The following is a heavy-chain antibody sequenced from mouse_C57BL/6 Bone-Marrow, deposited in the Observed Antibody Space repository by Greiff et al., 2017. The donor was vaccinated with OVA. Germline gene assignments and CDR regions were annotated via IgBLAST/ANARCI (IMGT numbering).Heavy chain of an antibody. D-gene: IGHD1-1*01. CDR2: ISNGGGST. CDR3: ARHDYYCSSYLDY. Sequence: EVKLVESGGGLVQPGGSLKLSCAASGFTFSDYYMYWVRQTPEKRLEWVAYISNGGGSTYYPDTVKGRFTISRDNAKNSLYLQMSRLKSEDTAMYYCARHDYYCSSYLDYWGQGTTLTVSS. CDR1: GFTFSDYY. J-gene: IGHJ2*01. V-gene: IGHV5-12*01.